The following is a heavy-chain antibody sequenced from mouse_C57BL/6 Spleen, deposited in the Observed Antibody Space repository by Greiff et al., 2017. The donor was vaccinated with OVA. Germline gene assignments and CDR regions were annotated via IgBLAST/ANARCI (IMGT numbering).Heavy chain of an antibody. D-gene: IGHD2-5*01. CDR3: ASPFYSKVDYYAMDY. Sequence: EVQLVESVAELVRPGASVKLSCTASGFNIKNTYMHWVKQRPEQGLEWIGRIDPANGNTKYAPKFQGKATITADTSSNTAYLQLSSLTSEDTAIYYCASPFYSKVDYYAMDYWGQGTSVTVSS. V-gene: IGHV14-3*01. CDR1: GFNIKNTY. CDR2: IDPANGNT. J-gene: IGHJ4*01.